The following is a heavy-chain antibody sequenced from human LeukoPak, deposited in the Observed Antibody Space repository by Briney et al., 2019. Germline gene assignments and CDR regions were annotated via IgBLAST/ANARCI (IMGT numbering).Heavy chain of an antibody. CDR1: GGSFSGYY. CDR2: INHSGST. D-gene: IGHD1-26*01. Sequence: SETLSLTCAVYGGSFSGYYWSWIRQPPGKGLEWIGEINHSGSTYYNPSLKSRVTISVDTSKNQFSLRLSSVTAADTAVYYCAKTGGTYYLEWGQGTLVTVSS. V-gene: IGHV4-34*01. CDR3: AKTGGTYYLE. J-gene: IGHJ4*02.